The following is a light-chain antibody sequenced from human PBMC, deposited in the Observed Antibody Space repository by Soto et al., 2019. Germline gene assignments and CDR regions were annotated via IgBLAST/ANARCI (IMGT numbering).Light chain of an antibody. J-gene: IGKJ1*01. CDR3: QQRSNWWT. V-gene: IGKV3-11*01. CDR2: DAS. Sequence: ETVLAHSHGKRSVSPGERDTVCCRASQSVSSYLAWYQQKPGQAPRLLIYDASNRATGIPARFSGSGSGTDFTLTISSLEPEDFAVYYCQQRSNWWTFGQGTKVDI. CDR1: QSVSSY.